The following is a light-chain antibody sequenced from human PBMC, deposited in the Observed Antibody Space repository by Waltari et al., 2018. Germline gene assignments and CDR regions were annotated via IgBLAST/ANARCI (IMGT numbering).Light chain of an antibody. CDR3: SSYAGSNNLGV. V-gene: IGLV2-8*01. CDR1: TSDVGGYNY. CDR2: EVT. J-gene: IGLJ3*02. Sequence: QSALTQPPSASGSPGQSVTISCTGTTSDVGGYNYVSWYQQHPGKAPKLVNYEVTRRPSGFPDRFSGSKSGNTASLTVSGLQAEDEANYYCSSYAGSNNLGVFGGGTKLTVL.